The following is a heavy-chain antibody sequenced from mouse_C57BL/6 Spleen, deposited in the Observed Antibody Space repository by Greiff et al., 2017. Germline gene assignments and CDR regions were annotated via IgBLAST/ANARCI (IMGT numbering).Heavy chain of an antibody. CDR3: ARRYGDYYAMDY. CDR1: GFSLSTSGMG. J-gene: IGHJ4*01. Sequence: QVTLKVCGPGILQSSQTLSLSCSSSGFSLSTSGMGVSWLRQPSGQGLEWLVHIYWDDDKHNNPYLKSRLTISKDTSRNQVVLKITSVDTADTATYYCARRYGDYYAMDYWGQGASVTVSS. CDR2: IYWDDDK. V-gene: IGHV8-12*01. D-gene: IGHD2-10*02.